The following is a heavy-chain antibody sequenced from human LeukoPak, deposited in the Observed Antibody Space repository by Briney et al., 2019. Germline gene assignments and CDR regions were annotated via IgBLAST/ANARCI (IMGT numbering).Heavy chain of an antibody. CDR2: ITNDGSST. J-gene: IGHJ4*02. V-gene: IGHV3-74*01. CDR3: ARDQLEPSRWFDY. Sequence: PGGSLRLSCAASGLTFSSHWMHRVRQAPGKGLVWVSRITNDGSSTTYADSVKGRFTISRDNAKNTLYLQMNSLRVEDTAVYYCARDQLEPSRWFDYWGQGTLVTVSS. D-gene: IGHD1-1*01. CDR1: GLTFSSHW.